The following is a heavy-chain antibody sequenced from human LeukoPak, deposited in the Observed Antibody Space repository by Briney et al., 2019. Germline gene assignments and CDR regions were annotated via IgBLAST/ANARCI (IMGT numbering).Heavy chain of an antibody. D-gene: IGHD6-13*01. Sequence: ATVKISCKVSGYTFTDYYMHWVQQAPGKGLEWMGLVDPEGGETIYAEKFQGRVTITADTSTDTAYMELSSLRSEDTAVYYCATDRGIAAAGALDYWGQGTLVTVSS. CDR2: VDPEGGET. V-gene: IGHV1-69-2*01. J-gene: IGHJ4*02. CDR3: ATDRGIAAAGALDY. CDR1: GYTFTDYY.